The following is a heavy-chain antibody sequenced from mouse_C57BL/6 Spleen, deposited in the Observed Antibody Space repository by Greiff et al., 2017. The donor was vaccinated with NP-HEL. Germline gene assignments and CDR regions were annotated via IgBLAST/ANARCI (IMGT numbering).Heavy chain of an antibody. Sequence: EVQLQQSGAELVRPGASVKLSCTASGFNIKDDYMHWVKQRPEQGLEWIGWIDPENGDTEYASKFQGKATITADTSSNTAYLQLSSLTSEDTAVYYYTTPAGTGFAYWGQGTLVTVSA. CDR1: GFNIKDDY. J-gene: IGHJ3*01. V-gene: IGHV14-4*01. CDR3: TTPAGTGFAY. CDR2: IDPENGDT. D-gene: IGHD4-1*01.